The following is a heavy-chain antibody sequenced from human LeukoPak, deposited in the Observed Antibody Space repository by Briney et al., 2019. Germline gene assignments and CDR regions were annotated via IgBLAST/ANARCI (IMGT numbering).Heavy chain of an antibody. Sequence: PQTLSLTCTVSGGSISSGGYYWSWIRQHPGKGLEWIGYIYYSGSTYYNPSLKSRVTISVDTSKNQFSLKLSSVTAADTAVYYCARTGYSSSWYEEGWFDPWGQGTLVTVSS. J-gene: IGHJ5*02. CDR1: GGSISSGGYY. V-gene: IGHV4-31*03. CDR2: IYYSGST. D-gene: IGHD6-13*01. CDR3: ARTGYSSSWYEEGWFDP.